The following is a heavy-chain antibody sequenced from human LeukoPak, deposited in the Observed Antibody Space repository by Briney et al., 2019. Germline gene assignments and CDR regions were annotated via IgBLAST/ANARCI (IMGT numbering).Heavy chain of an antibody. J-gene: IGHJ6*02. CDR3: ARGGWNTIFGHYYYGMDV. Sequence: SETLSLTCTVSGGSISSYYWNWIRQPPGEGLGWIGYIYYSGSTNYNPSLKSRVSISVDTSKNQFSLKLSSVTAADTAVYYCARGGWNTIFGHYYYGMDVWGQGTTVTVSS. CDR1: GGSISSYY. V-gene: IGHV4-59*01. CDR2: IYYSGST. D-gene: IGHD3-3*01.